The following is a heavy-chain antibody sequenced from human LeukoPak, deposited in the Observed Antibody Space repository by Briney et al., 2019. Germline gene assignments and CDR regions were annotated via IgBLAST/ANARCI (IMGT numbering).Heavy chain of an antibody. CDR3: ANLRESFWIPEFDY. V-gene: IGHV3-23*01. Sequence: GGSLRLSCAASGSGFIFSNYGMRWVRQAPGKGLEWGSAISGTGASTFYADSVKGRCIVSRDNPKKTVHLQMTNLRAEDTGVYYCANLRESFWIPEFDYWGQGSLVTVSS. J-gene: IGHJ4*02. CDR1: GSGFIFSNYG. CDR2: ISGTGAST. D-gene: IGHD1-1*01.